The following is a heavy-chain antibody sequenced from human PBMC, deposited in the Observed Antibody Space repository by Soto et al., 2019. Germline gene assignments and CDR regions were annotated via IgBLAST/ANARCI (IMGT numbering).Heavy chain of an antibody. CDR2: INHSGST. Sequence: SQTLSLTCTVYYGSFSGYYWSWIRQHPFKGLEWIGEINHSGSTNYNPSLKSRVTISVDTSKNQFSLKLSSVTAADTAVYYCARGIRLSTFYYYYYMDVWGKGTTVTVSS. CDR3: ARGIRLSTFYYYYYMDV. J-gene: IGHJ6*03. V-gene: IGHV4-34*01. CDR1: YGSFSGYY. D-gene: IGHD3-3*01.